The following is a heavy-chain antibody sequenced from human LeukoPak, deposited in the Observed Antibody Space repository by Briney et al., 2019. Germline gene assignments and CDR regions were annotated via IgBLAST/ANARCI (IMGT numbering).Heavy chain of an antibody. J-gene: IGHJ4*02. CDR1: GFMFSHSA. Sequence: QTGGSLRLSCAASGFMFSHSAMTWVRQTPGKGLEWVSGISESGGATYYAGSAKGRFTISRDNSKNTLYLQMNSLRSDDTVVYYCATVGVGWVAFEYWGQGALVTVSS. D-gene: IGHD3-16*01. V-gene: IGHV3-23*01. CDR3: ATVGVGWVAFEY. CDR2: ISESGGAT.